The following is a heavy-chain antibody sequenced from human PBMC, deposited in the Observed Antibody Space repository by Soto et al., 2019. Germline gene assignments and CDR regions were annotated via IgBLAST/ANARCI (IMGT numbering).Heavy chain of an antibody. J-gene: IGHJ6*04. Sequence: PGGSLRLSCTASGFTFGDYAMSWFRQAPGKGLEWVGFIRSKAYGGTTEYAASVKGRFTISRDDSKSIAYLQMNSLKTEDTAVYYCTSDPPPRGGLFYYYGMDVWGKGTTVTVSS. CDR1: GFTFGDYA. V-gene: IGHV3-49*03. CDR3: TSDPPPRGGLFYYYGMDV. CDR2: IRSKAYGGTT. D-gene: IGHD2-15*01.